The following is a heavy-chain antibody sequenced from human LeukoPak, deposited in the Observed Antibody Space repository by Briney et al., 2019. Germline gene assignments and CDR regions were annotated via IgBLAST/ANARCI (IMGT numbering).Heavy chain of an antibody. CDR3: AREVGIYCSSTSCYGGGFDY. Sequence: PGGSLRLSCAASGFTVSSNYMSWVRQAPGKGLEWVSAIYSGGSTYYADSVKGRFTISRDNSKNTLYLQMNSLRAEDTAVYYCAREVGIYCSSTSCYGGGFDYWGQGTLVTVSS. D-gene: IGHD2-2*01. J-gene: IGHJ4*02. CDR1: GFTVSSNY. CDR2: IYSGGST. V-gene: IGHV3-53*01.